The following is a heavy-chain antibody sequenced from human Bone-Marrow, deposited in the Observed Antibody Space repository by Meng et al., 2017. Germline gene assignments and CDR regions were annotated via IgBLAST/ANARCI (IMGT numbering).Heavy chain of an antibody. D-gene: IGHD5-18*01. J-gene: IGHJ5*02. CDR1: GYSISSGYY. CDR3: ARDRRWIQLWFAHGWFDP. Sequence: SETLSLTCAVSGYSISSGYYWGWIRQPPGKGLEWIGSIYYSGSTYYNPSLKSRVTISVDTSKNQFSLKLSSVTAADTAVYYCARDRRWIQLWFAHGWFDPWGQGTLVTVSS. V-gene: IGHV4-38-2*02. CDR2: IYYSGST.